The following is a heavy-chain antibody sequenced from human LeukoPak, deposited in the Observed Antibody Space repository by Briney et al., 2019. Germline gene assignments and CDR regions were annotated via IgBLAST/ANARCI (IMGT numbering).Heavy chain of an antibody. Sequence: SETLSLTCTVSGGSINGYYWSWIRQPPGKGLEWIGYVYYIGSTNYNPSLKSRVTISADTSKSQFSLRLTSVTAADTAVYYCARSLQVTGRNYYYYYMDVWGKGTTVTISS. CDR3: ARSLQVTGRNYYYYYMDV. CDR2: VYYIGST. V-gene: IGHV4-59*01. J-gene: IGHJ6*03. CDR1: GGSINGYY.